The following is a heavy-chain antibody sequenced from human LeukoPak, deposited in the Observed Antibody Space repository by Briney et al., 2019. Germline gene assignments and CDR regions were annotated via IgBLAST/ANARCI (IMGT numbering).Heavy chain of an antibody. CDR3: AKNQGLLLKGSFDY. Sequence: ASVKVSCKASGYSFTSYYMHWVRQAPGQGLEWMGFINPSGSSAAYAQKFQGRLTMTRDMFTSTDYMELTSLTSDDTAVYYCAKNQGLLLKGSFDYWGQGTLVTVSS. CDR2: INPSGSSA. J-gene: IGHJ4*02. V-gene: IGHV1-46*01. CDR1: GYSFTSYY. D-gene: IGHD3-22*01.